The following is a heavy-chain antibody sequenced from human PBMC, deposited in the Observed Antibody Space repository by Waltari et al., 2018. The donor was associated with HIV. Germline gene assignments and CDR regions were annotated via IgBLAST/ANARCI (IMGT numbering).Heavy chain of an antibody. CDR2: ITSGSYM. V-gene: IGHV3-21*01. CDR1: GFTFRSYS. D-gene: IGHD5-18*01. Sequence: EVQLLESGGGLVTSGGSLRLSCAASGFTFRSYSMNWVRQAPGKGLEWVSSITSGSYMFYVDSVKGRFTIFRDNTKNSLYLQMNSLRAEDTAVYYCARQGGSYGPDWYFDLWGRGTLVTVSS. J-gene: IGHJ2*01. CDR3: ARQGGSYGPDWYFDL.